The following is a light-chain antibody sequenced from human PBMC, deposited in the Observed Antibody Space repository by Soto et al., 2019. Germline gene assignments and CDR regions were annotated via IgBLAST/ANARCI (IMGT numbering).Light chain of an antibody. Sequence: QSVLTQPASVSGSPGQSITISCTGTSSDVGGYNYVSWYQQHPGKAPKLMIYDVSNRPSGVSNRFSGSKSGNTASLTISGLQAEDEADYYCSSYTSSTHYVVGTGTKVTVL. V-gene: IGLV2-14*01. CDR2: DVS. CDR3: SSYTSSTHYV. CDR1: SSDVGGYNY. J-gene: IGLJ1*01.